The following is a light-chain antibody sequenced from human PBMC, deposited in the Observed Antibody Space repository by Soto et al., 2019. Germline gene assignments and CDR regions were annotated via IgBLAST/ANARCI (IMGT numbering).Light chain of an antibody. V-gene: IGLV2-23*03. CDR2: EGS. CDR1: SSDVGSYNL. J-gene: IGLJ2*01. CDR3: CSYAGSSTFVV. Sequence: QSVLTQPASVSGSPGQSITISCTGTSSDVGSYNLVSWYQQHPAKAPNLMIYEGSKRPSGVSTRFSASKSGNTASLTISGLQAEDEADYYCCSYAGSSTFVVFGGGTKLTVL.